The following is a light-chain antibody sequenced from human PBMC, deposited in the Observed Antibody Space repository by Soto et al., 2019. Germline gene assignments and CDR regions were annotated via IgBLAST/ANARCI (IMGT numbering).Light chain of an antibody. J-gene: IGLJ1*01. CDR1: SSNIGAGYD. Sequence: QSVLTQPPSVSGAPGQRVTISCTGSSSNIGAGYDVHWYQQFPGTAPKLLIYGNSNRPSGVPDRFSGSKSGTSASLAITGLQAEDEADYYCQSYDSSLSGSWVFGTGTKLTVL. CDR3: QSYDSSLSGSWV. V-gene: IGLV1-40*01. CDR2: GNS.